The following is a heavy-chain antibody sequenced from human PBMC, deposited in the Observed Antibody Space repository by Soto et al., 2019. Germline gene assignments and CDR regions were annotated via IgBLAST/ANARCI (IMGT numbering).Heavy chain of an antibody. Sequence: QVQQQQWGAGLLKPSETLSLTCAVYGGSFSGYYWNWIRQPPGKGLEWIGEINHSGSTNYNPSLKSRVTRSVDTAKNQFSQKLSSVTAADTAVYYCPRVARIMITFGGIYYFDYWGQGTLVTVSS. CDR2: INHSGST. CDR1: GGSFSGYY. V-gene: IGHV4-34*01. CDR3: PRVARIMITFGGIYYFDY. D-gene: IGHD3-16*01. J-gene: IGHJ4*02.